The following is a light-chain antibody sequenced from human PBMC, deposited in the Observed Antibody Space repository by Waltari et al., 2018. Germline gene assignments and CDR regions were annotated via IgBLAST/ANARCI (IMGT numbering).Light chain of an antibody. V-gene: IGKV1-5*03. Sequence: DIQMIQSPSTLSAYVGERVTITCRASQSISNWLAWYQQQPGKAPKVLIYKASTLESGVPSRFSGSGSGTEFTLTINSVQPDDFATYYCQQYNSYSLTFGGGTKVEIK. J-gene: IGKJ4*01. CDR1: QSISNW. CDR2: KAS. CDR3: QQYNSYSLT.